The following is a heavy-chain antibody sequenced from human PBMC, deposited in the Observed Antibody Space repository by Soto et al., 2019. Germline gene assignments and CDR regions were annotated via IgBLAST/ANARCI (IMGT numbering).Heavy chain of an antibody. J-gene: IGHJ6*02. Sequence: SVKVSCKASGGTFSSYAISWVRQAPGQGLEWMGGIIPIFGTANYAQKFQGRVTITADESTSTAYMELSSLRSEDTAVYYCARGVATIRHYYYGMDVWGQGTTVTVSS. CDR1: GGTFSSYA. CDR3: ARGVATIRHYYYGMDV. CDR2: IIPIFGTA. V-gene: IGHV1-69*13. D-gene: IGHD5-12*01.